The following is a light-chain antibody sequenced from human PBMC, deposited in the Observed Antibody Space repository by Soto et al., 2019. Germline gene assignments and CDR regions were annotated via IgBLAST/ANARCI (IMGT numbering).Light chain of an antibody. CDR2: GAS. CDR3: QLYGSPPLYT. Sequence: EVVLTQSPGTLSLSPGERAALSCRASQSVRSTYLAWYQQKPGQAPRLLIYGASSRATGIPDRFSGSGSGIDFTLTISRLEPEDFAVYYCQLYGSPPLYTFGQGTKLEI. J-gene: IGKJ2*01. V-gene: IGKV3-20*01. CDR1: QSVRSTY.